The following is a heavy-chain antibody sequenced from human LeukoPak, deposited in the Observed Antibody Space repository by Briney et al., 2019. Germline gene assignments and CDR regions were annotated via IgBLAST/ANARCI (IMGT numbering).Heavy chain of an antibody. D-gene: IGHD1-26*01. CDR2: IYYSGST. V-gene: IGHV4-59*01. Sequence: PSETLSLTCTVSGGSLSTYYWSWIRQPPGKGLEWIGYIYYSGSTNNHPSLKSRVTISVDTSKNQFSLKLSSVTAADTALYYCARDQGSYAFDYWGQGTLVTVSS. CDR3: ARDQGSYAFDY. CDR1: GGSLSTYY. J-gene: IGHJ4*02.